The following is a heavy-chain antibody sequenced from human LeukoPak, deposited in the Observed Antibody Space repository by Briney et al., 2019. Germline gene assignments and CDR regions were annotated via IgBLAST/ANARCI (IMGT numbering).Heavy chain of an antibody. CDR1: GGSFSGYY. CDR3: ARAGAAAHPNWFDP. J-gene: IGHJ5*02. Sequence: LSLTCAVYGGSFSGYYWSWIRQAPGKGLEWVSYISSSGSTIYYADSVKGRFTISRDNAKNSLYLQMNSLRAEDTAVYYCARAGAAAHPNWFDPWAREPWSPSPQ. V-gene: IGHV3-11*01. CDR2: ISSSGSTI. D-gene: IGHD6-13*01.